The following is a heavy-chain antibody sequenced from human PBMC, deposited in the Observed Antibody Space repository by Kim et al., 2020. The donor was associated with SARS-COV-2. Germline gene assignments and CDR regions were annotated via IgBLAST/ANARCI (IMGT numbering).Heavy chain of an antibody. CDR2: ISGSGGST. CDR3: AKEALRYFDWLLRWGYYFDY. D-gene: IGHD3-9*01. Sequence: GGSLRLSCAASGFTFSSYAMSWVRQAPGKGLEWVSAISGSGGSTYYADSVKGRFTISRDNSKNTLYLQMNSLRAEDTAVYYCAKEALRYFDWLLRWGYYFDYWGQGTLVTVSS. V-gene: IGHV3-23*01. CDR1: GFTFSSYA. J-gene: IGHJ4*02.